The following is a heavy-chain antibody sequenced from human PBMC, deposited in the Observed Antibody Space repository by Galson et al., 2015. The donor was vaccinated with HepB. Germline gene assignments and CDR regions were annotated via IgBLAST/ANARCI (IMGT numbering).Heavy chain of an antibody. CDR1: GFTFSSYS. J-gene: IGHJ4*02. D-gene: IGHD5-24*01. CDR2: ISSSSSYI. V-gene: IGHV3-21*01. CDR3: ARTERWLPEDDY. Sequence: SLRLSCAASGFTFSSYSMNWVRQAPGKGLEWVSSISSSSSYIYYADSVKGRFTISRDNAKNSLYLQMNSLRAEDTAVYYCARTERWLPEDDYWGQGTLVTVSS.